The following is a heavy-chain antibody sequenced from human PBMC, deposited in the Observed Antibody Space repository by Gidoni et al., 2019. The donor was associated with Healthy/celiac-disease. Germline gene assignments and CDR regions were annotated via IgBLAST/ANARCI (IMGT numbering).Heavy chain of an antibody. CDR3: ARGPIVVVPAADYGMDV. D-gene: IGHD2-2*01. J-gene: IGHJ6*02. Sequence: QVQLVQSGAEVKKPGASVKVSCTASGYTFTGYSMHWVRPAPGTGLEWMGWINPNSGGTNYAQKFQGWVTMTRDTSISTAYMELSRLRSDDTAVYYCARGPIVVVPAADYGMDVWGQGTTVTVSS. CDR2: INPNSGGT. V-gene: IGHV1-2*04. CDR1: GYTFTGYS.